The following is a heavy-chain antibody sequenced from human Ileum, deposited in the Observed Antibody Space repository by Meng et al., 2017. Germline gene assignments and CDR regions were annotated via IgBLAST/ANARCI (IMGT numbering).Heavy chain of an antibody. CDR1: GGSVSSASYY. CDR2: IHYSGSR. V-gene: IGHV4-61*01. Sequence: VPLQEFRPGLVRPSATLSLTCNVSGGSVSSASYYWSWIRQPPGKGLEWIGLIHYSGSRNYNPSLKSRVTMSVDTSKNQVSLRLTSVTAADTAVYYCARFYGSGTFEVHDYWGQGTLVTVSS. J-gene: IGHJ4*02. D-gene: IGHD3-10*01. CDR3: ARFYGSGTFEVHDY.